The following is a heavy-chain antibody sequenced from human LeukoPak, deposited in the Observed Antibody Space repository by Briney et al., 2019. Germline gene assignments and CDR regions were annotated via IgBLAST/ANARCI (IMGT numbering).Heavy chain of an antibody. CDR1: GFTFNNYP. V-gene: IGHV3-23*01. D-gene: IGHD6-13*01. CDR3: AKYLSERSSRWFDP. Sequence: PGGSLRLSCAASGFTFNNYPMKWVRQAPGEGLEWVSTIGTGTYYAGSVKGRFNISRDNSKNPLYLQMNSLRAEDTAIYYCAKYLSERSSRWFDPWGQGTLVTVCS. CDR2: IGTGT. J-gene: IGHJ5*02.